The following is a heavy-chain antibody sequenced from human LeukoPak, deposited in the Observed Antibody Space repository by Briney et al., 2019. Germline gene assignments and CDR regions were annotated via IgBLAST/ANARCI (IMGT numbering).Heavy chain of an antibody. D-gene: IGHD2-15*01. CDR3: ARDTAAYCSGGSCYYPDY. CDR1: GGSISSGSYY. CDR2: IYTSGST. V-gene: IGHV4-61*02. J-gene: IGHJ4*02. Sequence: SQTLSLTCTVSGGSISSGSYYWSWIRQPAGKGLEWIGRIYTSGSTNYNPSLKSRVTISVDTSKNQFSLKPSSVTAADTAVYYCARDTAAYCSGGSCYYPDYWGQGTLVTVSS.